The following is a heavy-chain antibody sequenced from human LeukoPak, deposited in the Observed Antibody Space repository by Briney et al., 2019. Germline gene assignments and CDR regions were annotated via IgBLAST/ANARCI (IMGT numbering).Heavy chain of an antibody. CDR3: AKGAKSSGWYFGHSDY. CDR1: GFTFSSYA. CDR2: ISGSGGST. Sequence: GGSLRLSCAASGFTFSSYAMSWVRQAAGKGLEWVSAISGSGGSTYYADSVKGRFTISRDNSKNTLYLQMNSLRAEDTAVYYCAKGAKSSGWYFGHSDYWGQGTLVTVSS. J-gene: IGHJ4*02. D-gene: IGHD6-19*01. V-gene: IGHV3-23*01.